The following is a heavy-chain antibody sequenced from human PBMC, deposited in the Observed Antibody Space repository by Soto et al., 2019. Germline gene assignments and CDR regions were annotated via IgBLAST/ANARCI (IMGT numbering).Heavy chain of an antibody. V-gene: IGHV4-34*01. CDR3: ARTRGVLRFFDY. CDR2: INQSGST. J-gene: IGHJ4*02. Sequence: QAQLQQGAAGLLKPSETLSLTCAVYGGSFSGYYWSWIRQPPGKGVEWIGEINQSGSTNYNPSLKSGVTIPVDLSKNQFSMKLSSVTGAETAVYYCARTRGVLRFFDYWGQGTMVTVSS. D-gene: IGHD3-3*01. CDR1: GGSFSGYY.